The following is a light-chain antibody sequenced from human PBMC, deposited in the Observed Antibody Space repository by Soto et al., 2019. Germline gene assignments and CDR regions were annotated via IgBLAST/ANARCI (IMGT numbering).Light chain of an antibody. CDR1: SSDVGYYDY. V-gene: IGLV2-14*01. CDR3: CSFTTSSTFV. Sequence: QSVLTQPASVSGSPGQSITISCTGTSSDVGYYDYVSWYQQHPGKVPKLLIYDVSDRPSGVSNRFSGSKSGNTASLTISGLQAEDEADYYCCSFTTSSTFVFGTGTKLTVL. J-gene: IGLJ1*01. CDR2: DVS.